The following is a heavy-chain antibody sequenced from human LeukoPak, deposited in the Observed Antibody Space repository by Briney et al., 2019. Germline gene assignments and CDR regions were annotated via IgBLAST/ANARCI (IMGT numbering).Heavy chain of an antibody. CDR1: GFDFSSNW. CDR3: AKDHYWSIDY. D-gene: IGHD3-3*01. CDR2: IEGDGIST. Sequence: PGGSLRLSCAASGFDFSSNWMHWVRHAPGQGLVWVSRIEGDGISTNYADSVKGRFTISRDIAKNTLYLQMNSLRAEDTGVYYCAKDHYWSIDYWGRGTLVTVSS. V-gene: IGHV3-74*01. J-gene: IGHJ4*02.